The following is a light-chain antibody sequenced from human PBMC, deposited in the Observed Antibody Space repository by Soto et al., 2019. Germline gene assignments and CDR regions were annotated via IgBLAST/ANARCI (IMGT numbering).Light chain of an antibody. J-gene: IGKJ3*01. CDR2: AAS. CDR1: QSIGSS. CDR3: QQSYSSFT. Sequence: DVQMTQSPSSLSASVGDRVTITCRATQSIGSSLNWYQQKPGKAPTLLIFAASSLQSGVPSRCGGSGSGTDFTLTLTSLQPEDVATYCCQQSYSSFTFGPGTRVDVK. V-gene: IGKV1-39*01.